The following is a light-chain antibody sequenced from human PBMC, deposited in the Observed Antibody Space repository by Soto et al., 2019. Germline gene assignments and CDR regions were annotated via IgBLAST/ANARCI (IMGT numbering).Light chain of an antibody. CDR3: QQYTSHST. J-gene: IGKJ1*01. V-gene: IGKV1-5*03. CDR2: QAS. Sequence: DIQMTQSPSTPSASVGDRVTITCRASQSTGSYLAWYQQKPGKAPKLLIYQASSLENGVPPRFSGSGSGTDFSLTISSLQPDDFATYYCQQYTSHSTFGQGTKVDI. CDR1: QSTGSY.